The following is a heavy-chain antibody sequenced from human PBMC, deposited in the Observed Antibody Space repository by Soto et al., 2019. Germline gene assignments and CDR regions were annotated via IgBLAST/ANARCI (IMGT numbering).Heavy chain of an antibody. CDR3: ARKDVFGVSSFDY. CDR2: ISSGSKTI. CDR1: GFTFSSYS. V-gene: IGHV3-48*02. D-gene: IGHD3-3*01. Sequence: GGYPRHSCAASGFTFSSYSVNWVRQAPGKGLEWVSYISSGSKTIYYADSVKGRFTVSRDNAKNSQYLQMDSLSDEQPAVYYYARKDVFGVSSFDYRGQGALVTVAA. J-gene: IGHJ4*02.